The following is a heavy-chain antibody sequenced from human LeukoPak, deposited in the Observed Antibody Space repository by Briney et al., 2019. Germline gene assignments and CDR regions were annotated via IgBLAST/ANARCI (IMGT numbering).Heavy chain of an antibody. CDR3: ARVGYYYDSSGYKRVAYFDY. Sequence: SETQSLTCTVSGGSISSYYWSWIRQPPGKGLEWIGYIYYSGSTNYNPSLKSRVTISVDTPKNQFPLKLSSVTAADTAEYYCARVGYYYDSSGYKRVAYFDYWGQGTLVTVSS. V-gene: IGHV4-59*01. D-gene: IGHD3-22*01. J-gene: IGHJ4*02. CDR2: IYYSGST. CDR1: GGSISSYY.